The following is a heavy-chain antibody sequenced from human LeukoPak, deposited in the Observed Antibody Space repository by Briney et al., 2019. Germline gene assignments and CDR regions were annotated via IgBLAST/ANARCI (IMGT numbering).Heavy chain of an antibody. CDR3: ARDSGFWLY. CDR1: GDSISSGGHY. CDR2: IYFSGDT. D-gene: IGHD3-22*01. J-gene: IGHJ4*02. Sequence: SETLSLTCTVSGDSISSGGHYWGWIRQTPGKRLEWIGNIYFSGDTSYNPSRKSRLTMSVDTSKNQLFLNLDSVTATDTAVYYCARDSGFWLYWGQGTMVTVSS. V-gene: IGHV4-39*07.